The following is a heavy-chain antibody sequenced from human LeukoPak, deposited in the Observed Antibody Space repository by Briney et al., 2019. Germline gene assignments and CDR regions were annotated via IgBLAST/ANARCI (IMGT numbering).Heavy chain of an antibody. CDR1: GYSINSGYY. CDR3: ARDAGGGSDY. CDR2: IYHSGST. V-gene: IGHV4-38-2*02. J-gene: IGHJ4*02. Sequence: SETLSLTCAVSGYSINSGYYWVWIRQPPGKGLEWIGTIYHSGSTYHNPSLKSRVTISVDTSKNQFSLKLTSVTAADTAVYYCARDAGGGSDYWGQGTLVTVSS. D-gene: IGHD5-12*01.